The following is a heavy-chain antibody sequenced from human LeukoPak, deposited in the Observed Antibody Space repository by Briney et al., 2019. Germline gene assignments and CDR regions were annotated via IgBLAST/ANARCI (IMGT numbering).Heavy chain of an antibody. J-gene: IGHJ4*02. V-gene: IGHV4-59*08. D-gene: IGHD5-18*01. Sequence: PETLSLTCTVSGGPISSYYWSWIRQPPGKGLEWIGYIYYSGSTNYNPSLKSRVTISVDTSKNQFSLKLSSVTAADTAVYYCARLSVDTAMVRGRYYFDYWGQGTLVTVSS. CDR1: GGPISSYY. CDR2: IYYSGST. CDR3: ARLSVDTAMVRGRYYFDY.